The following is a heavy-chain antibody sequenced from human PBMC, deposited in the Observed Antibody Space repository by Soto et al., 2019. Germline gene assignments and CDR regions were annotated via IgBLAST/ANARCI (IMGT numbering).Heavy chain of an antibody. CDR3: AKEDSSGWYSFDY. V-gene: IGHV3-30*18. Sequence: QVQLVESGGGVVQPGRSLRLSCAASGFTFSSYGMHWVRQAPGKGLEWVAVISYDGSNKYYADSVKGRFTISRDNSENTVYLQMNSLRPEDTAVYYCAKEDSSGWYSFDYWGQGTLVTVSS. D-gene: IGHD6-19*01. CDR1: GFTFSSYG. J-gene: IGHJ4*02. CDR2: ISYDGSNK.